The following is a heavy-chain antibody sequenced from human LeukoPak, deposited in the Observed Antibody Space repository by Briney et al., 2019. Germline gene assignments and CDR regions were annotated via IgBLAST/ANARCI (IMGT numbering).Heavy chain of an antibody. CDR3: ARGADSYYYMDV. D-gene: IGHD3-16*01. J-gene: IGHJ6*03. CDR1: GYIFTSYW. CDR2: IYPHASDI. Sequence: PGESLKISRLGSGYIFTSYWVAWVRQMPGKGLECMGIIYPHASDIRYNPSFEGQVTISADKSINTAYLQWSSLKASDTAMYYCARGADSYYYMDVWGKGTTVTVSS. V-gene: IGHV5-51*01.